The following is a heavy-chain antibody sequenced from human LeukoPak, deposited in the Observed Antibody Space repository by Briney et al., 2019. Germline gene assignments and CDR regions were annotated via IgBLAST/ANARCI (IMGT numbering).Heavy chain of an antibody. D-gene: IGHD3-3*01. CDR1: GGSINSGNYY. CDR2: ISYSGST. J-gene: IGHJ6*02. Sequence: SQTLSLTCTVSGGSINSGNYYWTWIRQHPGKGLEWIGYISYSGSTYYNPSLKSRVTLSVDTSENQFSLKLSSVTAADTAVYYCARDRYDSYPMDVWGQGTTVTVSS. V-gene: IGHV4-31*03. CDR3: ARDRYDSYPMDV.